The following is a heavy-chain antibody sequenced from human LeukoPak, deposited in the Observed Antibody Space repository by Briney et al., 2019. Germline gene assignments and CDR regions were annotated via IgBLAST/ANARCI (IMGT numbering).Heavy chain of an antibody. CDR2: ISYDGSNK. V-gene: IGHV3-30*04. CDR3: ARYCSGGGCHHTDAFDI. Sequence: PGGSLRLSCAASGFTFSSYAMHWVRQAPGKGLEWVAVISYDGSNKYYADSVKGRFTISRDNSKNTLYLQMNSLRAEDTAVYYCARYCSGGGCHHTDAFDIWGQGTMVTVSS. CDR1: GFTFSSYA. J-gene: IGHJ3*02. D-gene: IGHD2-15*01.